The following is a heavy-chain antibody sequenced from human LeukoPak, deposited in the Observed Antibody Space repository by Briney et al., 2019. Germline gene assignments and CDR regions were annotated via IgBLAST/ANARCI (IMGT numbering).Heavy chain of an antibody. CDR1: VFTFINAW. D-gene: IGHD4-17*01. CDR2: IKSKTDGGTT. J-gene: IGHJ4*02. V-gene: IGHV3-15*01. CDR3: TTDPILKSNDYGGIFDY. Sequence: PGGALRLSCAASVFTFINAWMSLVRQAPGKGLECGVRIKSKTDGGTTDYAAPVKGRFTISRDDSKNTLYLQMNSLKTEDTAVYYCTTDPILKSNDYGGIFDYWGQGTLVTVSS.